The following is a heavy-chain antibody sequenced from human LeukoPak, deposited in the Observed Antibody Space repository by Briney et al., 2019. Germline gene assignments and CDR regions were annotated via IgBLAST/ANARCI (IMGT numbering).Heavy chain of an antibody. V-gene: IGHV3-30*18. D-gene: IGHD6-13*01. CDR1: GFTFSSYG. CDR2: ISYDGSNK. Sequence: GRSLRLSCAASGFTFSSYGMHWVRQAPGKGLEWVVVISYDGSNKYYADSVKGRFTISRDNSKNTLYPQMNSLRAEDTAVYYCAKDSGSSWYYFDYWGQGTLVTVSS. CDR3: AKDSGSSWYYFDY. J-gene: IGHJ4*02.